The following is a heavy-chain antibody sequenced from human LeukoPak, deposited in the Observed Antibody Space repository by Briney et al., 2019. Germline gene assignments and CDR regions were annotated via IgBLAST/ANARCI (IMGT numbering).Heavy chain of an antibody. Sequence: PSETLSLTCTVSGGSISSYYWSWIRQPPGKGLEWIGYIYYSGSTYYNPSLKSRVTISVDTSKNQFSLNLSSVTAADTAVYYCYICSSTSCYRYWGQGTLVTVSS. CDR2: IYYSGST. J-gene: IGHJ4*02. CDR3: YICSSTSCYRY. D-gene: IGHD2-2*01. CDR1: GGSISSYY. V-gene: IGHV4-59*04.